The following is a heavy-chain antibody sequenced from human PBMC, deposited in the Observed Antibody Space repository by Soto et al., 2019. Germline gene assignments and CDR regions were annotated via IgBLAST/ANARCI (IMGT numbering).Heavy chain of an antibody. CDR3: AKDKGYYDSSGPFDY. Sequence: GGSLRLSCAASGFTFDDYTMHWVRQAPGKGLEWVSLISWDGGSTYYADSVKGRFTISRDNSKNSLYLQMNSLRTEDTALYYCAKDKGYYDSSGPFDYWGQGTLVTVSS. J-gene: IGHJ4*02. CDR2: ISWDGGST. CDR1: GFTFDDYT. V-gene: IGHV3-43*01. D-gene: IGHD3-22*01.